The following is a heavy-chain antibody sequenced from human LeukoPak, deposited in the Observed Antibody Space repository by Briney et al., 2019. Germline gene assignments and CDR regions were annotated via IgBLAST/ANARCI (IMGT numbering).Heavy chain of an antibody. Sequence: ETLSLTCAVYGGSFSGYYWSWVRQAPGKGLEWVSAISGSGGSTYYADSVKGRFTISRDNSKNTLYLQMNSLRAEDTAVYYCAKDRANDYSNYGGSYYFDYWGQGTLVTVSS. CDR3: AKDRANDYSNYGGSYYFDY. D-gene: IGHD4-11*01. V-gene: IGHV3-23*01. CDR2: ISGSGGST. J-gene: IGHJ4*02. CDR1: GGSFSGYY.